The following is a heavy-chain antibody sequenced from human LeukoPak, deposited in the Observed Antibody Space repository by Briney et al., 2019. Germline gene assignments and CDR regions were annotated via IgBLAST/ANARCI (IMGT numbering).Heavy chain of an antibody. Sequence: ASVKVSCKVSGYTLTELSMHWVRQAPGKGLEWMGGFDPEDGETIYAQKVQGRVTMTEDTSTDTAYLELSSLRSGDTAVDYCAAGGYSGTGSYELWAQRPLLTVPS. CDR1: GYTLTELS. CDR2: FDPEDGET. CDR3: AAGGYSGTGSYEL. V-gene: IGHV1-24*01. J-gene: IGHJ1*01. D-gene: IGHD3-10*01.